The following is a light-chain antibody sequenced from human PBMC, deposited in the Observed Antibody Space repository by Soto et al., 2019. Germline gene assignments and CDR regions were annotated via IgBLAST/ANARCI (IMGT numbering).Light chain of an antibody. CDR2: GAS. V-gene: IGKV3-20*01. J-gene: IGKJ1*01. CDR1: QSVSSN. Sequence: IVLTQSPGTLSLSPGEIATLCFRASQSVSSNLAWYQQKPGQAPRLLIYGASSRATGIPDRFSGSGSGTDFTLTISRLEPEDFAVYYCQQYGSSPPAWTFGQGTKVDIK. CDR3: QQYGSSPPAWT.